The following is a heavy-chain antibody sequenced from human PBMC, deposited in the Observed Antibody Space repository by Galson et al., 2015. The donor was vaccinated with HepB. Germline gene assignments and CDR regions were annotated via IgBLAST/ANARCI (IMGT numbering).Heavy chain of an antibody. Sequence: FLRLSCAASGFTFSNYAMNWVRQAPGKGLEWVSGIRGSGGNAYYADSVKGRFTISRDNSKSSLYLQLNSLRAEDTAIYFCVKGAGFSPLYDFGDFWGQGTLVAVSS. D-gene: IGHD4-17*01. CDR3: VKGAGFSPLYDFGDF. J-gene: IGHJ4*02. CDR1: GFTFSNYA. CDR2: IRGSGGNA. V-gene: IGHV3-23*01.